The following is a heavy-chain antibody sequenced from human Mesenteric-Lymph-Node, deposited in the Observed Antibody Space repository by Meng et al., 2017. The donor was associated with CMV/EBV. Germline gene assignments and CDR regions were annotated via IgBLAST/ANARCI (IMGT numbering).Heavy chain of an antibody. V-gene: IGHV3-9*01. CDR2: ICWYCGSK. D-gene: IGHD6-19*01. CDR3: VKDSYSSGWSGTSLSDY. CDR1: GFNFDDYA. J-gene: IGHJ4*02. Sequence: SLKISCTASGFNFDDYAMHWVRQVPGKGLEAVSGICWYCGSKGYAVSVKARFTITRDYARKSLYLQMHSLRAEDTALYYCVKDSYSSGWSGTSLSDYWGQGSLVTVSS.